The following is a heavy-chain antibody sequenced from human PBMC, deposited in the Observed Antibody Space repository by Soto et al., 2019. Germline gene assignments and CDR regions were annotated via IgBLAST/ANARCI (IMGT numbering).Heavy chain of an antibody. CDR3: ARQNGAFDI. D-gene: IGHD2-8*01. Sequence: GESLKISCKGSGYKFTNFWIGWVRQMPGKGLEWMGIIYPGDSDLKYSPSFQGQVTISADKSISTAYLQWSSLKASDTAMYYCARQNGAFDIWGPGTMVTVSS. V-gene: IGHV5-51*01. J-gene: IGHJ3*02. CDR1: GYKFTNFW. CDR2: IYPGDSDL.